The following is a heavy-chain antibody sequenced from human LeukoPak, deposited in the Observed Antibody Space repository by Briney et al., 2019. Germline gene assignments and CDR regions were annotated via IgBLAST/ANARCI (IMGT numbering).Heavy chain of an antibody. CDR1: GGSVSSGNYY. CDR2: IYYSGST. CDR3: ARMEAWVVPTGPRGFDP. D-gene: IGHD2-2*01. Sequence: SETLSLTCTVSGGSVSSGNYYWSWIRQPPGKGLEWIGYIYYSGSTNYNPSLKSRVTMSVDTSKNQFSLKLISVTAADTAVFYCARMEAWVVPTGPRGFDPWGQGTLVTVPS. V-gene: IGHV4-61*01. J-gene: IGHJ5*02.